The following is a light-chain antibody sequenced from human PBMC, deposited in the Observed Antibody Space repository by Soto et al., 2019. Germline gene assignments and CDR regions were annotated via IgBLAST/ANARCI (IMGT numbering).Light chain of an antibody. CDR3: ATWDTSLKGVV. J-gene: IGLJ2*01. V-gene: IGLV1-51*01. Sequence: QSVLTQPPSVSAAPGQKVTISCSGSSSTIGTNYVSWYQHLPGTTPKLLINENDRRSSGIPDRFSGSKTGTSATLAITGLQTGDEAEYFCATWDTSLKGVVFGGGTKLTVL. CDR2: END. CDR1: SSTIGTNY.